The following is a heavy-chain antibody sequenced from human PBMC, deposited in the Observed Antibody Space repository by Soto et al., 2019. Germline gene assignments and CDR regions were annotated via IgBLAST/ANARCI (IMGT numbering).Heavy chain of an antibody. V-gene: IGHV4-59*01. J-gene: IGHJ4*02. Sequence: PSETLSLTCTVSGGSISSYYWSWIRQPPGKGLEWIGYIYYSGSTNYNPSLKSRVTISVDTSKNQFSLKLSSVTAADTAVYYCARRYDCYDSSGYYYYFDYWGQGTLVTVSS. D-gene: IGHD3-22*01. CDR1: GGSISSYY. CDR2: IYYSGST. CDR3: ARRYDCYDSSGYYYYFDY.